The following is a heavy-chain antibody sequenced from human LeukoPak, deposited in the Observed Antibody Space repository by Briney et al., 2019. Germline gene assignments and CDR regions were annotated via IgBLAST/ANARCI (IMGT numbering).Heavy chain of an antibody. J-gene: IGHJ4*02. CDR3: ARGGDYGDLRYFDY. V-gene: IGHV4-59*01. D-gene: IGHD4-17*01. CDR1: GGSINNYY. Sequence: PSETLSLTCTGSGGSINNYYWSWIRQPPGKGLEWIGYIYYRGSTNYNPSLKSRVTFSVDTSKNQFSLKLNSVTAADTAVYYCARGGDYGDLRYFDYWGQGTLVTVSS. CDR2: IYYRGST.